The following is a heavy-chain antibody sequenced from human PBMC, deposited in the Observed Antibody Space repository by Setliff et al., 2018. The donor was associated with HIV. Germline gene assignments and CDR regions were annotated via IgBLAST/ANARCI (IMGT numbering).Heavy chain of an antibody. Sequence: GGSLRLSCAASGFKFDEYGFSWVRQVPGKGLEWVCGIDWKGSSTGYVDSVKGRFTISRDNATNSLYLQMNSLRVEDTGFYFCVPHYHVEWGQGTLVTVSS. J-gene: IGHJ4*02. CDR1: GFKFDEYG. CDR2: IDWKGSST. V-gene: IGHV3-20*04. D-gene: IGHD3-10*01. CDR3: VPHYHVE.